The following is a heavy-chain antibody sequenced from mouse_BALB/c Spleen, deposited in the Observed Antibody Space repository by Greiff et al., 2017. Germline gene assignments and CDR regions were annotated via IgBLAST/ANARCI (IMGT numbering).Heavy chain of an antibody. Sequence: VQLKESGAELARPGASVKLSCKASGYTFTSYWMQWVKQRPGQGLEWIGAIYPGDGDTRYTQKFKGKATLTADKSSSTAYMQLSSLASEDSAVYYCARGDDGYPWFAYWGQGTLVTVSA. CDR3: ARGDDGYPWFAY. D-gene: IGHD2-3*01. J-gene: IGHJ3*01. CDR1: GYTFTSYW. CDR2: IYPGDGDT. V-gene: IGHV1-87*01.